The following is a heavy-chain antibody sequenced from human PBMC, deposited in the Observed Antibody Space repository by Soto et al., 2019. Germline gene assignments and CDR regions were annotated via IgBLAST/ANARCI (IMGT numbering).Heavy chain of an antibody. CDR3: APLTVSLSGPYGIHV. V-gene: IGHV4-59*01. CDR1: GGSISSYY. D-gene: IGHD2-15*01. CDR2: IYYSGST. J-gene: IGHJ6*02. Sequence: SETLSLTCTVSGGSISSYYWSWIRQPPGKGLEWIGYIYYSGSTNYNPSLKSRVTISVDTSKNQFSLKLSSVTAADTAVYYCAPLTVSLSGPYGIHVWGQGTTVTVSS.